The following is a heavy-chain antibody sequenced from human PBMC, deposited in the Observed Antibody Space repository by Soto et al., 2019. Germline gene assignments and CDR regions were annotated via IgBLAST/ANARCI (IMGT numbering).Heavy chain of an antibody. J-gene: IGHJ1*01. CDR1: GGSFSGYY. CDR3: AREDRDDNCGPGN. V-gene: IGHV4-34*01. CDR2: INHSGST. D-gene: IGHD1-1*01. Sequence: SETLSLTCAVYGGSFSGYYWSWIRQPPGKGLEWIGEINHSGSTNYNPSLKSRVTISVDTSKNQFSLKLSSVTAADTAVYYCAREDRDDNCGPGNWGQGTLVTVSS.